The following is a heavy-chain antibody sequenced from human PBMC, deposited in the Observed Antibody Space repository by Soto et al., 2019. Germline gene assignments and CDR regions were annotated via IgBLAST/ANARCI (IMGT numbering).Heavy chain of an antibody. J-gene: IGHJ4*02. D-gene: IGHD6-6*01. CDR2: IYYSGST. CDR1: GGSISSGGYY. V-gene: IGHV4-31*03. CDR3: ARAPPRTSIAARPFDY. Sequence: TLSLTCTVSGGSISSGGYYWSWIRQHPGKGLEWIGYIYYSGSTYYNPSLKSRVTISVDTSKNQFSLKLSSVTAADTAVYYCARAPPRTSIAARPFDYWGQGTLVTVSS.